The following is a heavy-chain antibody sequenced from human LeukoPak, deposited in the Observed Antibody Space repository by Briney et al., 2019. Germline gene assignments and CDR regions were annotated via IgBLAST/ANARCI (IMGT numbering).Heavy chain of an antibody. D-gene: IGHD3-10*01. Sequence: GESLKISCKGSGYSFTSYWIGWVRQMPGKGLEGMEIIYPGDSDTRYSPSFQGQFTVSADKSISTAYLQWSSLKASDTAMYYCARGIYGSGSYYNVFDWFDPWGQGTLVTVSS. CDR1: GYSFTSYW. CDR3: ARGIYGSGSYYNVFDWFDP. J-gene: IGHJ5*02. CDR2: IYPGDSDT. V-gene: IGHV5-51*01.